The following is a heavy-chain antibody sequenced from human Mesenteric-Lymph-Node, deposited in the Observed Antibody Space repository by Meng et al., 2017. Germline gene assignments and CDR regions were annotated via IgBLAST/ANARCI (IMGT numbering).Heavy chain of an antibody. CDR3: ARDLLDLQGVIDY. Sequence: SETLSLTCTVSGSSISSDYFWGWSRQPPGKGLEGIGSIYHIGSTYYNPSLKSRVTMAVDTSKNQFSLRLSSVTAADTALYYCARDLLDLQGVIDYWGQGTLVTVSS. CDR1: GSSISSDYF. J-gene: IGHJ4*02. D-gene: IGHD3-10*01. V-gene: IGHV4-38-2*02. CDR2: IYHIGST.